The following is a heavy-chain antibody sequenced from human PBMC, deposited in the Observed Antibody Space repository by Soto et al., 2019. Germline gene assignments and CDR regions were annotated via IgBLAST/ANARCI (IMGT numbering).Heavy chain of an antibody. CDR1: GFTFSDYY. D-gene: IGHD4-17*01. CDR2: ISSSGSTI. CDR3: ARASPTVTTYNYYYYYYMDV. J-gene: IGHJ6*03. Sequence: GGSLRLSCAASGFTFSDYYMSWIRQAPGKGLEWVSYISSSGSTIYYADSVKGRFTISRDNAKNSLYLQMNSLRAEDTAVYYCARASPTVTTYNYYYYYYMDVWGKGTTVTVSS. V-gene: IGHV3-11*01.